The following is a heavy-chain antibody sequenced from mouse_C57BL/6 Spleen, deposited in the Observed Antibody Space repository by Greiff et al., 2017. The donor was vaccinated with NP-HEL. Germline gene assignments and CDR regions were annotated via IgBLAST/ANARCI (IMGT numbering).Heavy chain of an antibody. D-gene: IGHD1-1*01. J-gene: IGHJ2*01. CDR2: IYPGDGDT. CDR1: GYAFSSSW. V-gene: IGHV1-82*01. CDR3: ARSPITTVVARGFDY. Sequence: VQLVESGPELVKPGASVKISCKASGYAFSSSWMNWVKQRPGKGLEWIGRIYPGDGDTNYNGKFKGKATLTADKSSSTAYMQLSSLTSEDSAVYFCARSPITTVVARGFDYGGQGTTLTVSS.